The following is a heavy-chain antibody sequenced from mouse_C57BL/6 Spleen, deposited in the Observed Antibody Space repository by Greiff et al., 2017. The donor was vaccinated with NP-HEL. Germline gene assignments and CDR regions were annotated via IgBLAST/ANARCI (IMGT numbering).Heavy chain of an antibody. CDR1: GFTFSDYG. J-gene: IGHJ3*01. CDR2: ISSGSSTI. Sequence: EVQRVESGGGLVKPGGSLKLSCAASGFTFSDYGMHWVRQAPEKGLEWVAYISSGSSTIYYADTVKGRFTITRDNAKNTLYLQMTSLRSEDTAMYYCARTVYDYAWFAYWGQGTLVTVSA. CDR3: ARTVYDYAWFAY. V-gene: IGHV5-17*01. D-gene: IGHD2-4*01.